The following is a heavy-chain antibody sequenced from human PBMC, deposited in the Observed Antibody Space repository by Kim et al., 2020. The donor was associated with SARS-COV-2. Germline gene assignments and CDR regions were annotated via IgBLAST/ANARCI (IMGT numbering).Heavy chain of an antibody. D-gene: IGHD6-19*01. Sequence: GGSLRLSCAASGFTFTKFWMTWVRQAPGKGLEWVANIREDGSEKYYVDSVKGRFTISRDNAKNSLSLQMNGLRAEDTAVYYCSIGWGWYEHWGQRTLGT. J-gene: IGHJ4*02. V-gene: IGHV3-7*03. CDR2: IREDGSEK. CDR3: SIGWGWYEH. CDR1: GFTFTKFW.